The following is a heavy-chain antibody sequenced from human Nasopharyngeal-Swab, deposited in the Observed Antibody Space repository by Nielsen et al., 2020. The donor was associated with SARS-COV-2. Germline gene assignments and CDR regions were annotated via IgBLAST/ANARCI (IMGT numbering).Heavy chain of an antibody. V-gene: IGHV4-39*01. CDR1: GGSISSSSYY. J-gene: IGHJ6*03. D-gene: IGHD3-16*01. CDR2: IYYSGST. CDR3: ARQVWQNYYYMDV. Sequence: SETLSLTCTVSGGSISSSSYYWGWIRQPPGKGLEWIGSIYYSGSTYYNPSIKSRVTISVDTSKNQFSLKLSSVTAADTAVYYCARQVWQNYYYMDVWGKGTTVTVSS.